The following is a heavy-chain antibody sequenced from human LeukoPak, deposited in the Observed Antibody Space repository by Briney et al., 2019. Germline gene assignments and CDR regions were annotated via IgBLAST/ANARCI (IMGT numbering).Heavy chain of an antibody. CDR1: GGTFSSYA. D-gene: IGHD3-22*01. CDR3: ARGVTTSSGYYPDIYYYMDV. V-gene: IGHV1-69*06. J-gene: IGHJ6*03. Sequence: ASVKVSCKASGGTFSSYAISWVRQAPGQGLEWMGGIIPIFGTANYAQKFQGRVTITADKSTSTAYMELSSLRSEDTAVYYCARGVTTSSGYYPDIYYYMDVWGKGTTVTISS. CDR2: IIPIFGTA.